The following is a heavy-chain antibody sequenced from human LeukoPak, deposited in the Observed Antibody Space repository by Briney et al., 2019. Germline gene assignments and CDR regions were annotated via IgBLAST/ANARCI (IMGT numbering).Heavy chain of an antibody. CDR1: GYTFTGYY. V-gene: IGHV1-2*06. Sequence: ASVKVSCKASGYTFTGYYMHWVRQAPGQGLEWMGRINPNSGGTNDANNFQGRVTITRDTSISTAYMELSRLRSDDTAVYYCARDQIVGDYNWFDPWGQGTLVTVSS. D-gene: IGHD1-26*01. CDR2: INPNSGGT. J-gene: IGHJ5*02. CDR3: ARDQIVGDYNWFDP.